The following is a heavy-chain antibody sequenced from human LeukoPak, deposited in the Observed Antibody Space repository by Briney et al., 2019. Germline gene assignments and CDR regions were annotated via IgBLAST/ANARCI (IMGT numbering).Heavy chain of an antibody. Sequence: SQTLSLTCTVSGGSISSGSYFWRWIRQPAGTGLEWIVRIYTSGSTKYNPSLKSRVTISVDTSRNQFSLKLSSVTAADTAVYYCAGYYDSSGPMGCRIWGQGTMVTVSS. D-gene: IGHD3-22*01. J-gene: IGHJ3*02. CDR3: AGYYDSSGPMGCRI. V-gene: IGHV4-61*02. CDR2: IYTSGST. CDR1: GGSISSGSYF.